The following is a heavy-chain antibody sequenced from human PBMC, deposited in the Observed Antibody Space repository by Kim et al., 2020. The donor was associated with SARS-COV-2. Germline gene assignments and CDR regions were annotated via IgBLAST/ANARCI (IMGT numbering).Heavy chain of an antibody. D-gene: IGHD3-10*01. CDR1: GFIFSNYG. Sequence: GGSLRLSCAASGFIFSNYGMHWVRQAPGKGLEWVALISYDGSDKYYADSVKGRFTISRDNSKSTLYLQMNSLRAEDTAVYYCAKRRGSGTYSFDSWGHGTLLSVSS. CDR3: AKRRGSGTYSFDS. J-gene: IGHJ4*01. CDR2: ISYDGSDK. V-gene: IGHV3-30*18.